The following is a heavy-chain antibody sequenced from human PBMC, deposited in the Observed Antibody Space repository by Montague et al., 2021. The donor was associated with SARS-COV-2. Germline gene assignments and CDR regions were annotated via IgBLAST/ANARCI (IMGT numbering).Heavy chain of an antibody. V-gene: IGHV3-9*01. J-gene: IGHJ4*02. CDR1: GFTFDDYA. Sequence: SLRLSCAASGFTFDDYAMHWVRRAPGKGLEWVSGISWNSGSIGYADSVKGRSTISRDNAKNSLYLPLNSLRADDTAFYYCAKVWDYSNLYAQNNFDYWGQGTLVTVSS. CDR3: AKVWDYSNLYAQNNFDY. D-gene: IGHD3-16*01. CDR2: ISWNSGSI.